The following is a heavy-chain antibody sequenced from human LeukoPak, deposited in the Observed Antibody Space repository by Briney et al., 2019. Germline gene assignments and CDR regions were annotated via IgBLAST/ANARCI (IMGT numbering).Heavy chain of an antibody. D-gene: IGHD5-18*01. CDR3: VRGGSGSSYGEFVS. J-gene: IGHJ5*01. CDR2: IDTDGSAT. Sequence: GGSLRLSCAASGFTFRNYWMHWIRQVPGKGLVWVSRIDTDGSATNYADSVEGRFTISRDNARNTVYLQMSSLSADDTGVYYCVRGGSGSSYGEFVSWGQGTLVTVSS. V-gene: IGHV3-74*01. CDR1: GFTFRNYW.